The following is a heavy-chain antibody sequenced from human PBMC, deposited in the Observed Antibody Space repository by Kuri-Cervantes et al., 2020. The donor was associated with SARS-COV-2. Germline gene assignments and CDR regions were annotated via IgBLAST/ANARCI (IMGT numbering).Heavy chain of an antibody. Sequence: SETLSLTCAVSGYSISSGYYWGWIRQPPGKGLEWIGSIYHSGNTYYNSSLKSRVTISVDTSKNQFSLKLSSVAAADTAVYYCARGDIPDYWGQGTLVTVSS. J-gene: IGHJ4*02. V-gene: IGHV4-38-2*01. D-gene: IGHD5-12*01. CDR3: ARGDIPDY. CDR2: IYHSGNT. CDR1: GYSISSGYY.